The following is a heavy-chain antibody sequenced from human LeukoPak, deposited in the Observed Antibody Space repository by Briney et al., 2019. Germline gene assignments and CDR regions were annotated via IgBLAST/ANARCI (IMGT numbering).Heavy chain of an antibody. V-gene: IGHV1-8*01. CDR3: ARDSSGYFPYYYYYMDV. D-gene: IGHD3-22*01. CDR1: GYTFTSCD. Sequence: GASVKVFCKAWGYTFTSCDINGVRQASGQGLEGMGWMNPNSGNTVYAQKFQGRVTMTRNTSISTAYMELSSLRSEDTAVYYCARDSSGYFPYYYYYMDVWGKGTTVTVSS. CDR2: MNPNSGNT. J-gene: IGHJ6*03.